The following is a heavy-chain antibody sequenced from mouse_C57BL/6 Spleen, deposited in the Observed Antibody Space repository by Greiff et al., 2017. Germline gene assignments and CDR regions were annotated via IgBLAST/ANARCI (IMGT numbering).Heavy chain of an antibody. Sequence: QVQLQQSGAELVRPGASVKLSCKASGYTFTDYYINWVKQRPGQGLEWIARIYPGSGNTYYNEKFKGKATLTAEKSSSTAYMQLSSLTSEDSAVYCCARVKDSSGWFAYWGKGTLVTVSA. V-gene: IGHV1-76*01. J-gene: IGHJ3*01. CDR2: IYPGSGNT. D-gene: IGHD3-2*02. CDR3: ARVKDSSGWFAY. CDR1: GYTFTDYY.